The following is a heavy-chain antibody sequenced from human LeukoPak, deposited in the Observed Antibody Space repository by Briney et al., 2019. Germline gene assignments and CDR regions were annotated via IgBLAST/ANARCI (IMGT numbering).Heavy chain of an antibody. Sequence: SVKVSCKASGGTFSSYAISWVRQAPGQGLEWMGRIIPILGIANYAQKFQGRVTITADKSTSTAYMELSSLRSEDTAVYYCARDYGGNSGSDYWGQGALVTVSS. CDR1: GGTFSSYA. J-gene: IGHJ4*02. CDR3: ARDYGGNSGSDY. V-gene: IGHV1-69*04. CDR2: IIPILGIA. D-gene: IGHD4-17*01.